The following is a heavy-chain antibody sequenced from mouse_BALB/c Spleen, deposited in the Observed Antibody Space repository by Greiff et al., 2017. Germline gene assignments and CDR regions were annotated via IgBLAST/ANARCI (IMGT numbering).Heavy chain of an antibody. D-gene: IGHD2-3*01. CDR1: GFTFSSYA. V-gene: IGHV5-6-5*01. CDR2: ISSGGST. J-gene: IGHJ4*01. CDR3: ARDGYYAMDY. Sequence: DVHLVESGGGLVKPGGSLKLSCAASGFTFSSYAMSWVRQTPEKRLEWVASISSGGSTYYPDSVKGRFTISRDNARNILYLQMSSLRSEDTAMYYCARDGYYAMDYWGQGTSVTVSS.